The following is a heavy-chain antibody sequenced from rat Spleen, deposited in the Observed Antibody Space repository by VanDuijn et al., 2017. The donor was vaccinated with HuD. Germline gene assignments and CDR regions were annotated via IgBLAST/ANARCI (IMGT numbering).Heavy chain of an antibody. CDR2: ISTGGGNT. Sequence: EVQLVESDGGLVQPGRSLKLSCVASGFTFINYGMAWVRQAPTRGLEWVASISTGGGNTYYRDSVKGRFTISRDNAKNTLYLQMDSLRSEDTATYYCASQVESPPLFAYWGQGTLVTVSS. CDR1: GFTFINYG. CDR3: ASQVESPPLFAY. D-gene: IGHD3-2*01. V-gene: IGHV5S13*01. J-gene: IGHJ3*01.